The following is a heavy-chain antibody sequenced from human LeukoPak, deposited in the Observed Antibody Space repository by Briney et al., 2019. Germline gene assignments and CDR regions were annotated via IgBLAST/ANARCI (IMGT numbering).Heavy chain of an antibody. CDR3: ARESNYHGSGTGWFDP. CDR2: VYDNGST. Sequence: SETLSLTCAVSGGSITRSNWWSWVRQSPGKGLEWIGEVYDNGSTNYNPSLKSRVTVSVDKSKNQFSLKLTSVTAADTAVYYCARESNYHGSGTGWFDPWGQGTLVTVSS. D-gene: IGHD3-10*01. J-gene: IGHJ5*02. CDR1: GGSITRSNW. V-gene: IGHV4-4*02.